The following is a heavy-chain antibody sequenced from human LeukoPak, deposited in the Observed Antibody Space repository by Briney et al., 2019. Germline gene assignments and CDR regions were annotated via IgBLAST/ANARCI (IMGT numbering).Heavy chain of an antibody. V-gene: IGHV3-11*05. Sequence: GGSLRLSCAASGFTFSDYYMSWIRQALGKGLEWVSYISSSSSYTNHADSVKGRFTISRDNAKNSLYLQMNSLRAEDTAVYYCARGAYSGYVADWGQGTLVTVSS. D-gene: IGHD5-12*01. CDR1: GFTFSDYY. CDR3: ARGAYSGYVAD. J-gene: IGHJ4*02. CDR2: ISSSSSYT.